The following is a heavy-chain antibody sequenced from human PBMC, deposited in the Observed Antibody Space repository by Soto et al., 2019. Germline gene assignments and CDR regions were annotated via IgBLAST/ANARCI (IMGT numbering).Heavy chain of an antibody. CDR2: MNPNSGNT. Sequence: ASVKVSCKASGYTFTSYDINWVRQATGQGLEWMGWMNPNSGNTGYAQKFQGRVTMTRNTSISTAYMELSSLRSEDTAVYYCARAGDYYYYMDVWGKGTTVTVSS. J-gene: IGHJ6*03. V-gene: IGHV1-8*01. CDR3: ARAGDYYYYMDV. CDR1: GYTFTSYD.